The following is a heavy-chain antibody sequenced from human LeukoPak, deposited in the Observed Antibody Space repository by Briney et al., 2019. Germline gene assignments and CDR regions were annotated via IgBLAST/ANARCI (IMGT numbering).Heavy chain of an antibody. J-gene: IGHJ4*02. Sequence: GGSLRLSCAASGFTVSSNYMSWVRQAPGKGLEWVSVIYSGGSTYYADSVKGRFTISRENSKNTLYLQMNSLRAEDTAVYYCARDPAADRDYWGQGTLVTVSS. D-gene: IGHD6-13*01. CDR1: GFTVSSNY. CDR3: ARDPAADRDY. CDR2: IYSGGST. V-gene: IGHV3-66*01.